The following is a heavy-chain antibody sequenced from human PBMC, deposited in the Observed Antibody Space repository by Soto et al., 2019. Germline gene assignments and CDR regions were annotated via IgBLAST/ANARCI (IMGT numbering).Heavy chain of an antibody. CDR2: IESGGRK. D-gene: IGHD3-3*01. Sequence: EVQLVESGGGLIQTGGSLRLSCAASGVTVNTNYMSWVRQSPGEGLEWVSLIESGGRKYYADSVRGRFTISRDISKDTLSLQMNSLRAEDTAEYYCVSTTIWKNAFEIWGQGTLVSVSS. V-gene: IGHV3-53*01. J-gene: IGHJ3*02. CDR3: VSTTIWKNAFEI. CDR1: GVTVNTNY.